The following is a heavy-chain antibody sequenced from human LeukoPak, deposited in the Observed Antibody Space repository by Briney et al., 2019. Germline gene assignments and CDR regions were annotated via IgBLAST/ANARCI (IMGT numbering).Heavy chain of an antibody. CDR1: GYTLTELS. CDR3: ATTRGYQLLYGYYYYGMDV. D-gene: IGHD2-2*02. CDR2: FDPEDGET. V-gene: IGHV1-24*01. J-gene: IGHJ6*02. Sequence: ASVKVSCKVSGYTLTELSMHWVRQAPGKGLEWMGSFDPEDGETIYAQKFQGRVTMTEDTSTDTAYMELSSLRSEDTAVYYCATTRGYQLLYGYYYYGMDVWGQGTTVTVSS.